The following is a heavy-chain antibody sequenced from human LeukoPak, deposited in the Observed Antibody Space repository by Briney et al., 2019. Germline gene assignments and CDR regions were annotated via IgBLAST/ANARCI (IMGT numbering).Heavy chain of an antibody. CDR1: GFTFSSYW. V-gene: IGHV3-7*01. D-gene: IGHD6-13*01. Sequence: GGSLRLSCAASGFTFSSYWMSWVRRAPGKGLEWVANIKQDGSEKYYVDSMKGRFTISRDNAKNSLYLQMNSLKAEDTAVYYCARGGAAGTVDYWGQGTLVTVSS. J-gene: IGHJ4*02. CDR3: ARGGAAGTVDY. CDR2: IKQDGSEK.